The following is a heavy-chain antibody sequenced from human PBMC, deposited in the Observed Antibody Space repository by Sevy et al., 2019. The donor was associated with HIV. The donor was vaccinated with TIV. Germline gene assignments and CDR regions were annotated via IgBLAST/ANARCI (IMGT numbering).Heavy chain of an antibody. V-gene: IGHV3-20*04. CDR2: INWNGGST. CDR1: GFTFDDYG. Sequence: GGSLRLSCAASGFTFDDYGMSWVRQAPGKGLEWVSGINWNGGSTGYADSVKGRFTISRDNAKNSLYLQMNSLRAEDTSLYYCAGGSITIFGVVIVKDAFDIWGQGTMVTVSS. J-gene: IGHJ3*02. CDR3: AGGSITIFGVVIVKDAFDI. D-gene: IGHD3-3*01.